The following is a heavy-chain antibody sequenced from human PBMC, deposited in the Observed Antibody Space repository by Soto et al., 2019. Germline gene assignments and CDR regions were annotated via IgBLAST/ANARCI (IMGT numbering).Heavy chain of an antibody. CDR3: AREGHAESYYNY. J-gene: IGHJ4*02. CDR1: GYTFTSYG. V-gene: IGHV1-18*01. D-gene: IGHD3-10*01. Sequence: GAYVKVSCKSSGYTFTSYGISWVRQAPGQGLEWMGWISAYNGHTNYAQKFQGRVTMTTDTSTSTAYMELRSLRSDDTAVYYCAREGHAESYYNYWGQGTLVTVSS. CDR2: ISAYNGHT.